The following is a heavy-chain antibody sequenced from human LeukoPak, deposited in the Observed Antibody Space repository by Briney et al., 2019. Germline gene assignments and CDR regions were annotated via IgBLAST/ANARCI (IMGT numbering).Heavy chain of an antibody. CDR3: ARVRAVTTFDY. CDR2: IYHSGST. V-gene: IGHV4-30-2*01. CDR1: GGSISSGGYS. J-gene: IGHJ4*02. Sequence: SETLSLTCAVSGGSISSGGYSWSWIRQPPGKGLEWIGYIYHSGSTYYNPSLKSRVTISVDRSKNQFSLKLSSVTAADTAVYYCARVRAVTTFDYWGQGTLVTVYS. D-gene: IGHD4-17*01.